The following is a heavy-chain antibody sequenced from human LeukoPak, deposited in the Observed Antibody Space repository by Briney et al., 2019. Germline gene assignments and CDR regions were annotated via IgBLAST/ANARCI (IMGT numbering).Heavy chain of an antibody. V-gene: IGHV3-30*09. D-gene: IGHD2-15*01. Sequence: TGGSLRLSCAASGFTFNSYAMHWVRQAPGKGLEWVAGISYDGSNKYYVDSVKGRFAISRDNSKNTLFLQMNSLRDEDTAVYYCARDQTLLHYYYYGMDVWGQGTTVTVSS. J-gene: IGHJ6*02. CDR3: ARDQTLLHYYYYGMDV. CDR2: ISYDGSNK. CDR1: GFTFNSYA.